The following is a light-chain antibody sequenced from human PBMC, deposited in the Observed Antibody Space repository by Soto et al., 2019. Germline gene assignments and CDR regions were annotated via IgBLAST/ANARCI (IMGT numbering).Light chain of an antibody. J-gene: IGKJ2*01. CDR1: QSVGDY. CDR2: DAS. V-gene: IGKV3-11*01. Sequence: EIVLTQSPATLSLSPGERATLSCRASQSVGDYLAWYQQKLGQAPRLLIYDASNRSSGIPARFSGSGSETDFTLTISSLEPEDFAVYYCQRRSDWPSFGQGTKLESK. CDR3: QRRSDWPS.